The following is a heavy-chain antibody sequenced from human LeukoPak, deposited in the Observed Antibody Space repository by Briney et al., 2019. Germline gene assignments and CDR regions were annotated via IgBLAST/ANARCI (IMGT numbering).Heavy chain of an antibody. V-gene: IGHV3-48*01. CDR2: ISSSSSTI. J-gene: IGHJ6*03. Sequence: PGGSLRLSCAASGFTFSSYEMNWVRQAPGKGLEWVSYISSSSSTIYYADSVKGRFTISRDNAKNSLYLQMNSLRAEDTAVYYCARDWTLGLKYYYYYYYMDVWGKGTTVTVSS. CDR1: GFTFSSYE. D-gene: IGHD3/OR15-3a*01. CDR3: ARDWTLGLKYYYYYYYMDV.